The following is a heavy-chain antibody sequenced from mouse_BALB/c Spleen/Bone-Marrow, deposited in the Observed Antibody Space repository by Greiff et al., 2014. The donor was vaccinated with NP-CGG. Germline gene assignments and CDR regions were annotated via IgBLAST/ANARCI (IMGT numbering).Heavy chain of an antibody. D-gene: IGHD2-4*01. CDR3: ARQYDYDGAWFAY. CDR2: ISSGGSYT. V-gene: IGHV5-9-3*01. CDR1: GFTFSSYA. Sequence: EVMLVESGGGLVKPGGSLKLSCAASGFTFSSYAMSWVRQTPEKRLEWVATISSGGSYTYYPDSVKGRFTISRDNAKNTLYLQMSSLRSEDAAMYCCARQYDYDGAWFAYWGQGTLVTVSA. J-gene: IGHJ3*01.